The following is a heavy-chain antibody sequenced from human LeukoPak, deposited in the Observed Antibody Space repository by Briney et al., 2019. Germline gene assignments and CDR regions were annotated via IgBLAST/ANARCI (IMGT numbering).Heavy chain of an antibody. D-gene: IGHD3-22*01. CDR3: ARGDYDTSGYKFDY. J-gene: IGHJ4*02. CDR2: IIPNSGGT. Sequence: GESLKISCKASGYTFTVYYMHWVRQAPGQGLEWMGRIIPNSGGTNSGQKFQGRLTMTRDTSISTAYMELSRLSSDDTVVYYCARGDYDTSGYKFDYWGQGTLVTVSS. V-gene: IGHV1-2*05. CDR1: GYTFTVYY.